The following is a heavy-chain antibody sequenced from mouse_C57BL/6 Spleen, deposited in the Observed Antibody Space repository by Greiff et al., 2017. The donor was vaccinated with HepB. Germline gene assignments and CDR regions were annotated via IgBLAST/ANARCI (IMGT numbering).Heavy chain of an antibody. Sequence: QVQLQQSGAELMKPGASVKLSCKATGYTFTGYWIEWVKQRPGHGLEWIGEILPGSGSTNYNEKFKGKATFTADTSSNTAYMQLSSLTTEDSAIYYCARSGHYYGSSYQSYYFDYWGQGTTLTVSS. J-gene: IGHJ2*01. CDR2: ILPGSGST. CDR1: GYTFTGYW. V-gene: IGHV1-9*01. CDR3: ARSGHYYGSSYQSYYFDY. D-gene: IGHD1-1*01.